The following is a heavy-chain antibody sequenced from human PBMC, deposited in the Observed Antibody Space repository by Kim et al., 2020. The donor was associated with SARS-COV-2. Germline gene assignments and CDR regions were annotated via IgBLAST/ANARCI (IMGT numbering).Heavy chain of an antibody. CDR3: ARDGYCSSTSCYPY. J-gene: IGHJ4*02. D-gene: IGHD2-2*03. Sequence: GGSLRLSCAASGFTFSSYSMNWVRQAPGKGLEWVSSISSSSSYIYYADSVKGRFTIPRDNAKNSLYLQMNSLRAEDTAVYYCARDGYCSSTSCYPYWGQGTLVTVSS. CDR2: ISSSSSYI. CDR1: GFTFSSYS. V-gene: IGHV3-21*01.